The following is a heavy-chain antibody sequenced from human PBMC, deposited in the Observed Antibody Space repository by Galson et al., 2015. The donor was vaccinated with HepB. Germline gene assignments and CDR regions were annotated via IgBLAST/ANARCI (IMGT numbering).Heavy chain of an antibody. CDR3: TTDLQSTMTTG. CDR1: GYSLTKLS. CDR2: FDPRDYET. V-gene: IGHV1-24*01. D-gene: IGHD4-17*01. J-gene: IGHJ4*02. Sequence: SVKVSCKVSGYSLTKLSMHWVRQAPGKGLEWMGRFDPRDYETIYAQKFQGRVTMTEDTSTDTAYMELSSLRSEDTAVYYCTTDLQSTMTTGWGQGTLVTVSS.